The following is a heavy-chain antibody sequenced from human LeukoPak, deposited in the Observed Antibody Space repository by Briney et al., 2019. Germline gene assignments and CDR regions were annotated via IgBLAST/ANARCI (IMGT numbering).Heavy chain of an antibody. CDR1: GYTFTSYG. D-gene: IGHD4-17*01. Sequence: ASVKASCKASGYTFTSYGISWVRQAPGQGLEWMGWISAYNGNTKYARKFQGRVTMTTDTSTSTAYMELRSLRSDDTAVYFCARGVDYGNNYFQYGMDVWGRGTTVTVSS. V-gene: IGHV1-18*01. CDR3: ARGVDYGNNYFQYGMDV. J-gene: IGHJ6*02. CDR2: ISAYNGNT.